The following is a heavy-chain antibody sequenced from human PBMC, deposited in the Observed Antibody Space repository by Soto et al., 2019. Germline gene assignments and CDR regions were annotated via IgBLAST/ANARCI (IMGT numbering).Heavy chain of an antibody. D-gene: IGHD2-8*01. CDR3: ARGEIMSIYGMDV. CDR2: INPSGGST. V-gene: IGHV1-46*01. Sequence: GPSVKVSCKASGYTFTSYYMHWVRQAPGQGLEWMGIINPSGGSTTYAQKFQGRVTMTRDTSTSTVYMELSSLRSEDTAVYNCARGEIMSIYGMDVWGQGTTVTVSS. CDR1: GYTFTSYY. J-gene: IGHJ6*02.